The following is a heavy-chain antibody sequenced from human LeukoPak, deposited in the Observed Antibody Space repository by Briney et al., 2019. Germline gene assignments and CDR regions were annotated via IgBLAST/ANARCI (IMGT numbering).Heavy chain of an antibody. J-gene: IGHJ3*02. CDR2: INHSGST. V-gene: IGHV4-34*01. Sequence: SETLSLTXAVYGGSFSGYYWSWIRQPPGKGLEWIGEINHSGSTNYNPSLKSRVTISVDTSKNQFSLKLSSVTAADTTVYYCARGAMIVSAFDIWGQGTMVTVSS. D-gene: IGHD3-22*01. CDR1: GGSFSGYY. CDR3: ARGAMIVSAFDI.